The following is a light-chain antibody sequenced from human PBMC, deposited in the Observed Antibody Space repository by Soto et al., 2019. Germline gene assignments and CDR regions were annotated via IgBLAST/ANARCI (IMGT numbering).Light chain of an antibody. CDR2: GIY. V-gene: IGKV1-12*01. Sequence: DIQMTQSPSSVSASVGDRVTITCRASQGIRRWLAWYQQKPGEAPKLLIYGIYSLQSGVPSRFSGSGSGTDFSLSISSLQPEDSANYYCQQSDSMPLTFGGGTKVEIK. CDR1: QGIRRW. J-gene: IGKJ4*01. CDR3: QQSDSMPLT.